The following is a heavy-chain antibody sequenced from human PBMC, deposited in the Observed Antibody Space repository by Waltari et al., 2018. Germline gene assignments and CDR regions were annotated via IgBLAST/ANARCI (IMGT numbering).Heavy chain of an antibody. CDR2: IYHSGTT. CDR3: ARDQRFLESLYPYYYALDA. Sequence: QVQLQESGPGLVQPSETLSLTCSVPTFYISAGYYWGWIRQSPGKGLEWIGRIYHSGTTHYNPALESRVTISVDRSRNQFSLKVTSVSAADTAVYFCARDQRFLESLYPYYYALDAWGRGITVTVSS. J-gene: IGHJ6*02. V-gene: IGHV4-38-2*02. D-gene: IGHD3-3*01. CDR1: TFYISAGYY.